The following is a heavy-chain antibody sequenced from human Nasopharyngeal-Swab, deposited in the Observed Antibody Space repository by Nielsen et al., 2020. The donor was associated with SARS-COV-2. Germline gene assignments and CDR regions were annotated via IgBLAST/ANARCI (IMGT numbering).Heavy chain of an antibody. V-gene: IGHV1-18*01. D-gene: IGHD3-3*01. J-gene: IGHJ6*02. CDR3: ARASHRVGSYYDFWSGYYRDYYYYGMDV. CDR2: ISAYNGNT. Sequence: ASVKVSCKASGYTFTSYGISWVRQAPAHGLEWMGWISAYNGNTNYAQKLQGRVTMTTDTSTSTAYMELRSLRSDDTAVYYCARASHRVGSYYDFWSGYYRDYYYYGMDVWGQGTTVTVSS. CDR1: GYTFTSYG.